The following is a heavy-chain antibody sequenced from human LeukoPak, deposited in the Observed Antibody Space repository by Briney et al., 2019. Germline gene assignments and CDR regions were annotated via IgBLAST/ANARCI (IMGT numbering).Heavy chain of an antibody. CDR1: GGSISSSSYY. Sequence: PSETLSLTCTVSGGSISSSSYYWGWIRQPPGKGLEWIGSIYYSGSTYYNPSLKSRVTISVDTSKNQFSLKLSSVTAADTAVYYCARRRRGITMIGFDPWGQGTLVTVSS. J-gene: IGHJ5*02. V-gene: IGHV4-39*01. CDR2: IYYSGST. D-gene: IGHD3-22*01. CDR3: ARRRRGITMIGFDP.